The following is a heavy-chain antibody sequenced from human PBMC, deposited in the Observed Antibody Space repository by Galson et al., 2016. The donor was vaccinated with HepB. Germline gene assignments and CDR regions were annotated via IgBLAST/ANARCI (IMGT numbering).Heavy chain of an antibody. CDR3: ARGGGTSSYYYWGMDV. CDR2: ISFEGNKQ. V-gene: IGHV3-30*03. J-gene: IGHJ3*01. Sequence: SLRLSCADSGFTFSTHGMHWVRQAPGEGLEWVAAISFEGNKQHYADSVKGRFTVSRDNSKNTLYLQMNNLTPDDTAIYYCARGGGTSSYYYWGMDVWGQGTMVIVSS. CDR1: GFTFSTHG. D-gene: IGHD1-14*01.